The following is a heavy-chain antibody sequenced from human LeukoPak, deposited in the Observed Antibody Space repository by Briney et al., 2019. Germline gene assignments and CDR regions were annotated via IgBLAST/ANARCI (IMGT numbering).Heavy chain of an antibody. CDR1: GFTFSTYG. Sequence: TGRSLRLSGAASGFTFSTYGMHWVSQAQGKGLEWVAIISYDGGSTFYADSVKGPFTISIDNSKNPLYLQMSSLRTEDTAVYYCAKIEGSSSYYFDYWGQGTLVTVSS. D-gene: IGHD6-6*01. CDR3: AKIEGSSSYYFDY. J-gene: IGHJ4*02. V-gene: IGHV3-30*18. CDR2: ISYDGGST.